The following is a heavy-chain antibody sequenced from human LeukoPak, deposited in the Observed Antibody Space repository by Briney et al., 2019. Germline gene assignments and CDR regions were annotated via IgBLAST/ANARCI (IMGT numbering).Heavy chain of an antibody. CDR3: ARHPGLLYFDY. V-gene: IGHV4-39*01. J-gene: IGHJ4*02. CDR2: LYYSGST. CDR1: GGSISSSSYY. Sequence: SETLSLTCSVSGGSISSSSYYWGWIRQPPGKGLEWIGSLYYSGSTFYNPSLKSRVTISVDTSKNQSSLKLSSVTAADTAVYYCARHPGLLYFDYWGQGTLVTVSS. D-gene: IGHD1-14*01.